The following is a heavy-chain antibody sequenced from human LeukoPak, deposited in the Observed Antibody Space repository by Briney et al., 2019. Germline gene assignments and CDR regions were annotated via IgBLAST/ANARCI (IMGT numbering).Heavy chain of an antibody. CDR3: AKDRTIFGVVISFDF. V-gene: IGHV3-23*01. J-gene: IGHJ4*02. Sequence: PGGSLRLSCAASGFTFSSYAMSWVRQAPGEGLEWVSGISGSGDSTYYTDSVKGRFTISRDHSKNTLYLQMNSLRAEDTAVYYCAKDRTIFGVVISFDFWGQGTLVTVSS. CDR2: ISGSGDST. CDR1: GFTFSSYA. D-gene: IGHD3-3*01.